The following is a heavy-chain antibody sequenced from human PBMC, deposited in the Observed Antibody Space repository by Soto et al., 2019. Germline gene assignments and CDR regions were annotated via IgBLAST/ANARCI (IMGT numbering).Heavy chain of an antibody. D-gene: IGHD3-22*01. Sequence: QVQLVQSGAEVKKPGASVQVSCKASGYTFTSYGISWVRQAPGQGLEWMGWISAYNGNTNYAQKLQGRVTVTTDTSTNTDYMELRSLRSDDTAVYYCARAGDGYDSSGSWGQGSLVTVSS. V-gene: IGHV1-18*04. CDR1: GYTFTSYG. CDR3: ARAGDGYDSSGS. J-gene: IGHJ1*01. CDR2: ISAYNGNT.